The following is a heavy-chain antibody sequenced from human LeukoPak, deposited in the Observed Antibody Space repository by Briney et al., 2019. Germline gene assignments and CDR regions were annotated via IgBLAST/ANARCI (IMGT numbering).Heavy chain of an antibody. CDR3: ARDPIAVAGRVIDY. CDR1: GYTFTGYY. V-gene: IGHV1-2*02. J-gene: IGHJ4*02. D-gene: IGHD6-19*01. Sequence: ASVKVSCKASGYTFTGYYMHWVRQAPGQGLEWMGWINPNSGGTNYAQKFQGRVTMTRDTSISTAYMELSRLRSDDTAVYYCARDPIAVAGRVIDYWGQGTLVTVSS. CDR2: INPNSGGT.